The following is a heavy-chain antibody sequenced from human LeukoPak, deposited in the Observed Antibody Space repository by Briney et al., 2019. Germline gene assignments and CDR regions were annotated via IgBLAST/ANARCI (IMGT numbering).Heavy chain of an antibody. D-gene: IGHD1-26*01. V-gene: IGHV1-69*05. Sequence: SVKVSCKASGGTFSSYAISWVRQAPGQGLEWMGGIIPIFGTANYAQKFQGRVTITTDESTSTAYMELSSLRSEDTAVYYCASRPYSGSYYVNYWGQGTLVTVSS. CDR3: ASRPYSGSYYVNY. CDR1: GGTFSSYA. J-gene: IGHJ4*02. CDR2: IIPIFGTA.